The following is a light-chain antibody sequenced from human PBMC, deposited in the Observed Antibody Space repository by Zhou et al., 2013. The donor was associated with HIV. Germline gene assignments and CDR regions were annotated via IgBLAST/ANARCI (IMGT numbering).Light chain of an antibody. CDR3: QQSYSNPIT. Sequence: IQLTQSPSSLSASVGDRVTITCRASQSISSYLNWYQQKPGKAPNLLIYAASSLHSGVPSRFSGSGSGTDFTLTISSLQPEDFAIYYCQQSYSNPITFGQGTRLE. V-gene: IGKV1-39*01. J-gene: IGKJ5*01. CDR2: AAS. CDR1: QSISSY.